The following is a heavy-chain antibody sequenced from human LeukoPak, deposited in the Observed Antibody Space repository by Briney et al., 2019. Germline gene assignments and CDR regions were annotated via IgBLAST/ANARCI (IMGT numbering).Heavy chain of an antibody. CDR2: MKEDGSVQ. D-gene: IGHD3-10*01. V-gene: IGHV3-7*01. CDR3: AEGPGLGNVFD. J-gene: IGHJ3*02. Sequence: GGSLRLSCVVSGFTFTSSWMTWVRQAPGKGLEWVANMKEDGSVQHYVDSVKGRFTISRDNAKNSLYLQMNSLRAEDTALYYCAEGPGLGNVFD. CDR1: GFTFTSSW.